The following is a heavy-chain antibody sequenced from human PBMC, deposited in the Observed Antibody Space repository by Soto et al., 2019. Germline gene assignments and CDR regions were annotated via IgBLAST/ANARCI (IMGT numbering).Heavy chain of an antibody. J-gene: IGHJ4*02. Sequence: GGSLRLSCAGSGFTFSSYWMHWVRQAPGKGLEWVSGISDSGGSTYYADSVKGRFTISRDNSKNTLYLQMNSLRAEDTAVYYCAKGTYYYGSAPYYFDYWGQGTLVTVSS. CDR3: AKGTYYYGSAPYYFDY. CDR1: GFTFSSYW. D-gene: IGHD3-10*01. V-gene: IGHV3-23*01. CDR2: ISDSGGST.